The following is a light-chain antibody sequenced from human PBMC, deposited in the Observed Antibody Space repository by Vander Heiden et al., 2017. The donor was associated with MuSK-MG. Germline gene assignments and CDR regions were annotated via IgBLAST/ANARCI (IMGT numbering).Light chain of an antibody. Sequence: ENVLTQSPGTLSLSPGETVPLSCRASQGVSSRKLAWYQQKPGQAPRLFIYDVSSRATGIPDRFSGSGSGTNFTLTISRLEPEDFAVYYCQQYGTSKVFGGGTKVEIK. CDR3: QQYGTSKV. J-gene: IGKJ4*01. V-gene: IGKV3-20*01. CDR1: QGVSSRK. CDR2: DVS.